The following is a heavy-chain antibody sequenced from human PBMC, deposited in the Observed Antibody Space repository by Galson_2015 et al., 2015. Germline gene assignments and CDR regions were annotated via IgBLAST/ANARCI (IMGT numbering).Heavy chain of an antibody. J-gene: IGHJ4*02. D-gene: IGHD2-15*01. CDR1: GFTFSSYA. V-gene: IGHV3-30-3*01. CDR2: ISYDGSNK. Sequence: SLRLSCADSGFTFSSYAMHWVRQAPGKGLEWVAVISYDGSNKYYADSVKGRFTISRDNSKNTLYLQMNSLRAEDTAVYYCARGYVVVVADRSPIDYWGQGTLVTVSS. CDR3: ARGYVVVVADRSPIDY.